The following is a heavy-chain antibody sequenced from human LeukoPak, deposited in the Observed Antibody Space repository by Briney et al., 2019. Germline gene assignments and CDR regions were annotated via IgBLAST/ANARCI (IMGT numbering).Heavy chain of an antibody. CDR2: ISSDSGYI. Sequence: GGSLRLSCAVSGFTFSYYSMHWVRLAPGRGLEWDSSISSDSGYIPYADSVKGRFTISRDNAKNSLYLQMNSLRAEDTAIYYCARSQVAAPFDFWGQGTLVTVSS. D-gene: IGHD6-19*01. CDR3: ARSQVAAPFDF. J-gene: IGHJ4*02. V-gene: IGHV3-21*01. CDR1: GFTFSYYS.